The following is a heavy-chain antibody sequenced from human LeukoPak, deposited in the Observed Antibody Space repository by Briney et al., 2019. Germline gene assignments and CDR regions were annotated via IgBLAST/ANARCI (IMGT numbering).Heavy chain of an antibody. Sequence: GGSLRLSCAASGFSFSNYWMYWVRQAPGKGLVWVSRISSDGTTTNFADSVKGRFTISRDNAKNSLYLQMNSLRAEDTAVYYCARVGPRQVYDYWGQGTLVTVSS. CDR3: ARVGPRQVYDY. V-gene: IGHV3-74*01. D-gene: IGHD2-8*01. CDR2: ISSDGTTT. J-gene: IGHJ4*02. CDR1: GFSFSNYW.